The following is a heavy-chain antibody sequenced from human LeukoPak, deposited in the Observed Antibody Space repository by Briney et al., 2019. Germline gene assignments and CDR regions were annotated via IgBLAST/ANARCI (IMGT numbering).Heavy chain of an antibody. V-gene: IGHV1-18*01. CDR3: ARDRDRSGSQSY. Sequence: ASVKVSCKASGYTFTSYGISWVRQAPGHRLEWMGWISANNGNTKYNTKYAQNLQGRVTMTTDISTSTAYMELRTLRSDDTAVYYCARDRDRSGSQSYWGQGTLVTVSS. J-gene: IGHJ4*02. CDR1: GYTFTSYG. CDR2: ISANNGNTKYNT. D-gene: IGHD1-26*01.